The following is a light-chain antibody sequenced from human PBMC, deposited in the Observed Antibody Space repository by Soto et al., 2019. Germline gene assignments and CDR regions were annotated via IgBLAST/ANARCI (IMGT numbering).Light chain of an antibody. J-gene: IGLJ1*01. Sequence: QSALTQPASVSGSPGQSIAISCTGTRSDVGSSNFVSWYQQYPGKAPKLMIYGDSKWPSGVSNRFSGSKSGNTASLTISGLQAEDEADYYCCSYADSSTVFGTGTKLTVL. V-gene: IGLV2-23*01. CDR3: CSYADSSTV. CDR2: GDS. CDR1: RSDVGSSNF.